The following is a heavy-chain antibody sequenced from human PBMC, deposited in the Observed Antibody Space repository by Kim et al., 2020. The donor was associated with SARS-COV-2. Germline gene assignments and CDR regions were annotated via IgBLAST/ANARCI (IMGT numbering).Heavy chain of an antibody. D-gene: IGHD2-2*01. Sequence: ASVKVSCKASGYTFTSNPVNWVRQAPGQGLEWMGWINTKTGNPSYARGFTGGFVFSLDTSVSSAYLQISSLKAEDTAIYYCARGPGPVDPWGQGTLVTVSS. J-gene: IGHJ5*02. V-gene: IGHV7-4-1*02. CDR1: GYTFTSNP. CDR3: ARGPGPVDP. CDR2: INTKTGNP.